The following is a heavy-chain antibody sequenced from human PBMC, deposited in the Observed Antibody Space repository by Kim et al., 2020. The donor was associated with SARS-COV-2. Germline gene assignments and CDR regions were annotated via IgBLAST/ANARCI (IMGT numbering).Heavy chain of an antibody. CDR2: IYPGDSDT. J-gene: IGHJ6*02. CDR3: ARRGSSSWYVTHYYYYGMDV. V-gene: IGHV5-51*01. D-gene: IGHD6-13*01. Sequence: GESLKISCKGSGYSFTSYWIGWVRQMPGKGLEWMGIIYPGDSDTRYSPSFQGQVTISADKSISTAYLQWSSLKASDTAMYYCARRGSSSWYVTHYYYYGMDVWGQGTTVTVSS. CDR1: GYSFTSYW.